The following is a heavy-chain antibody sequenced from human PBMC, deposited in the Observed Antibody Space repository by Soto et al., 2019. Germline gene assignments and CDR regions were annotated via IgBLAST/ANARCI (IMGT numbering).Heavy chain of an antibody. D-gene: IGHD3-16*02. CDR2: INHSGST. Sequence: SETLSLTCAVYGGSFSGYYWSWIRQPPGKGLEWIREINHSGSTNYNPSLKSRVTISVDTSKNQFSLKLSSVTAADTAVYYCATANEDYVWGSYRSPLDYWGQGTLVTVSS. V-gene: IGHV4-34*01. CDR1: GGSFSGYY. J-gene: IGHJ4*02. CDR3: ATANEDYVWGSYRSPLDY.